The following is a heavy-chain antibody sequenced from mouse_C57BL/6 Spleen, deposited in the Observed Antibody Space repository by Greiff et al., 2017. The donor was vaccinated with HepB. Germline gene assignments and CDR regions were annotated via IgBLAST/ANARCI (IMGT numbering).Heavy chain of an antibody. CDR1: GYAFSSYW. D-gene: IGHD2-2*01. Sequence: QVQLQQSGAELVKPGASVKISCKASGYAFSSYWMNWVKQRPGKGLEWIGQIYPGDGDTNYNGKFKGKATLTADKSSSTAYMQLSSLTSEDSAVYFCAIFGYPYAMDYWGQGTSVTVSS. CDR2: IYPGDGDT. V-gene: IGHV1-80*01. J-gene: IGHJ4*01. CDR3: AIFGYPYAMDY.